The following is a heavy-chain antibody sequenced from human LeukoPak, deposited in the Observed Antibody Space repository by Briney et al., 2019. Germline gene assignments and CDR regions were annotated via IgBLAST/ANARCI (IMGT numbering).Heavy chain of an antibody. V-gene: IGHV3-7*01. CDR1: GFTFTCYW. CDR3: ARRYFDY. J-gene: IGHJ4*02. Sequence: GGSLRLSCAASGFTFTCYWMSWVRQVPGKGPEWVANIKQDGSEKYYVDSVKGRFTISRDNAKSSLYLQMNSLRAEDTAVYYCARRYFDYWGQGALVTVSP. CDR2: IKQDGSEK.